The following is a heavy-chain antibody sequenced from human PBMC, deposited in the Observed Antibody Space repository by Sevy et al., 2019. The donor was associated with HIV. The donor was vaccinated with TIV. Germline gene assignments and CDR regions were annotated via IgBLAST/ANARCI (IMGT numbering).Heavy chain of an antibody. J-gene: IGHJ3*02. D-gene: IGHD3-22*01. Sequence: GGSLRLSCAASGFTFDDYAMSWVRQAPGKGLEWVSSINWKADNTGYADSVKGRFTISRDSAKKSLYLQMNSLRVEDTALYHCARNTYYFDTTGYGAFDMWGQRTMVTVSS. CDR1: GFTFDDYA. CDR3: ARNTYYFDTTGYGAFDM. CDR2: INWKADNT. V-gene: IGHV3-20*01.